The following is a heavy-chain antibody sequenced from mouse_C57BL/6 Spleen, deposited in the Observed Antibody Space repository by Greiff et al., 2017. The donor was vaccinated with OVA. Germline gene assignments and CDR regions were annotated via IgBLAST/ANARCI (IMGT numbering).Heavy chain of an antibody. CDR2: INPSSGYT. Sequence: VQRVESGAELAKPGASVKLSCKASGYTFTSYWMHWVKQRPGQGLEWIGYINPSSGYTKYNQKFKDKATLTADKSSSTAYMQLSSLTYEDSAVYYCARRDYDAGYYFDYWGQGTTLTVSS. CDR1: GYTFTSYW. CDR3: ARRDYDAGYYFDY. D-gene: IGHD2-4*01. V-gene: IGHV1-7*01. J-gene: IGHJ2*01.